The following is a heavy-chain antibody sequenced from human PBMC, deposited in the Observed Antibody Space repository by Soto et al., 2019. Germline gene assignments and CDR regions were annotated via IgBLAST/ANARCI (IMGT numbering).Heavy chain of an antibody. J-gene: IGHJ6*02. Sequence: QVQLQESGPGLVKPSGTLSLTCAVSGGSISSSNWWSWVRQPPGKGLEGIGESYHSGSTKYNPSLRSRVTISVDKSKNQFSLKLSSVTAADTAVYYCARVSGSYYYGMDVWGQGTTVTVSS. V-gene: IGHV4-4*02. CDR2: SYHSGST. CDR3: ARVSGSYYYGMDV. CDR1: GGSISSSNW.